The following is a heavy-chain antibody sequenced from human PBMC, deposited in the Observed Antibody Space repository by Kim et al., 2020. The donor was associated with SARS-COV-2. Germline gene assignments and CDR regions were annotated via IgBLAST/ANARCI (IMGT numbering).Heavy chain of an antibody. CDR1: GGSFSGYY. Sequence: SETLSLTCAVYGGSFSGYYWSWIRQPPGKGLEWIGEINHSGSTNYNPSLKSRVTISVDTSKNQFSLKLSSVTAADTAVYYCARVRYRIVVVPAAPIDYWGQGTLVTVSS. J-gene: IGHJ4*02. D-gene: IGHD2-2*01. CDR2: INHSGST. CDR3: ARVRYRIVVVPAAPIDY. V-gene: IGHV4-34*01.